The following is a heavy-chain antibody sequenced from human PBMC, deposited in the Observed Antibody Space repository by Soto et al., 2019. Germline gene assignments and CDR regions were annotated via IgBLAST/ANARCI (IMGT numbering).Heavy chain of an antibody. CDR1: GFTFSRYS. CDR2: ISSSSSTI. J-gene: IGHJ5*02. D-gene: IGHD1-26*01. V-gene: IGHV3-48*01. Sequence: EVQLVESGGGLVQPGGSLRLSCAASGFTFSRYSMNWVRQAPGKGLEWVSYISSSSSTIYYADSVKGRFTISRDNAKNSLYLQMNSLRAEDTAVYYCAREAQIVGATNWFDPWGQGTLVTVSS. CDR3: AREAQIVGATNWFDP.